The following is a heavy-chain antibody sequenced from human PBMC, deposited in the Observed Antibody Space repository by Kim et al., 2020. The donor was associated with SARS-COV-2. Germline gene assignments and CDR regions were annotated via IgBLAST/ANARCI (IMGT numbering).Heavy chain of an antibody. CDR1: GFTFSSYG. CDR3: ARDMVSGWYLYYYYGMDV. CDR2: IWYDGSNK. V-gene: IGHV3-33*01. Sequence: GGSLRLSCAASGFTFSSYGMHWVRQAPGKGLEWVAVIWYDGSNKYYADSVKGRFTISRDNSKNTLYLQMNSLRAEDTAVYYCARDMVSGWYLYYYYGMDVWGQGTTVTGSS. J-gene: IGHJ6*02. D-gene: IGHD6-19*01.